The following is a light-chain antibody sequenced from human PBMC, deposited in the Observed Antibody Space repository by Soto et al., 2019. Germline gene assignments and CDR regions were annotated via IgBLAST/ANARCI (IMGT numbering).Light chain of an antibody. J-gene: IGLJ2*01. V-gene: IGLV2-14*03. CDR2: DVT. CDR3: SSSTTRSTLL. CDR1: SSDIGAYNY. Sequence: QSALTQPASVSGSPGESITISCTGTSSDIGAYNYVSWFQQHPGKAPKLMTCDVTNRPSGVSNRFSGSKSGNTASLTISGLQAEDKADYYCSSSTTRSTLLFGGGTKLTVL.